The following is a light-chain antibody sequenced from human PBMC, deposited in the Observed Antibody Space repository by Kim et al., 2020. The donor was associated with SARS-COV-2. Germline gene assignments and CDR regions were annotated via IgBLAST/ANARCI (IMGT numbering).Light chain of an antibody. J-gene: IGKJ3*01. CDR1: QSVSSN. Sequence: EIVMTQSPVTLSVSPGESATLSCRASQSVSSNLAWYQQKPGQAPRLVIYSASTRATDIPARFSGGGSGTEFTLTISSLQSEDFAAYYCQQYNNWPFTFGPGTKVDIK. V-gene: IGKV3-15*01. CDR2: SAS. CDR3: QQYNNWPFT.